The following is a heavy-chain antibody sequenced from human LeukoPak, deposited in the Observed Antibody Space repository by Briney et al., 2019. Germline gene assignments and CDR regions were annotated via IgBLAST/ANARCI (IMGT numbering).Heavy chain of an antibody. CDR2: IWFDGSNE. CDR1: GFIFSNYG. CDR3: AKVVPFELGFDY. J-gene: IGHJ4*02. D-gene: IGHD3/OR15-3a*01. V-gene: IGHV3-33*06. Sequence: GGSLRLSCAASGFIFSNYGMHWVRRAPGKGLEWVAVIWFDGSNEDYADSVKGRFTISRDNSKNTLFLQMNSLRAEDTAVYYCAKVVPFELGFDYWGQGTLVTVSS.